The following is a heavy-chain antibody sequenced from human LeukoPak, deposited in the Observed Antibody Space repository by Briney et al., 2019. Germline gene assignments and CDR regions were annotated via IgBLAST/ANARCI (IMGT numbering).Heavy chain of an antibody. V-gene: IGHV4-39*07. J-gene: IGHJ4*02. CDR2: IYHSGST. D-gene: IGHD2-15*01. CDR1: GGSISSTTYY. CDR3: ARAHWWAFDY. Sequence: SETLSLTCIVSGGSISSTTYYWGWIRQPPGKRLEWIGYIYHSGSTYYNPSLKSRVTISVDRSKNQFSLKLSSVTAADTAVYYCARAHWWAFDYWGQGTLVTVSS.